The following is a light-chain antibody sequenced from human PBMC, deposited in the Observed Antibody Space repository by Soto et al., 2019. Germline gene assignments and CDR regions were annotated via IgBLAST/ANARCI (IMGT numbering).Light chain of an antibody. CDR2: GAS. V-gene: IGKV3-15*01. Sequence: EIVMTQSPATLSVSPGERATLSCRASQSIKTNLAWYQQKSGQAPRLLIYGASTRATGIPARFSGSGSGTEFTLTISSLQSEDFGVYYCQQYYNWPPWTFGQGTKAEI. CDR3: QQYYNWPPWT. J-gene: IGKJ1*01. CDR1: QSIKTN.